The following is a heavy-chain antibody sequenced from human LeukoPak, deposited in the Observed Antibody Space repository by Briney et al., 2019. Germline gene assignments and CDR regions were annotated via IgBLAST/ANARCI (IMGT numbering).Heavy chain of an antibody. CDR1: GRSFSGYY. V-gene: IGHV4-34*01. D-gene: IGHD5-18*01. CDR3: ARGQKYTSGYTVTELGSRYFDY. J-gene: IGHJ4*02. Sequence: SETLSLTCAVYGRSFSGYYWTWIRQTPGKGLEWIGEINHSGSTNYNPSLKSRVTISVDTSKNQFSLKLSSVTAADTAVYYCARGQKYTSGYTVTELGSRYFDYWGQGTLVTVSS. CDR2: INHSGST.